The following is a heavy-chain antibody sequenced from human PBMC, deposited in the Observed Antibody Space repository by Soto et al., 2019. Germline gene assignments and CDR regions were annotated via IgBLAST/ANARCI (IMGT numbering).Heavy chain of an antibody. CDR3: ARGRNIVVVPAPSGYYFDY. Sequence: QVQLQQWGAGLLKPSETLSLTCAVYGGSFSGYYWSWIRQPPGKGLEWIGEINHSGSTNYNPSLKSRVTISVGTSKNQFSLKLSSVTAADTAVYYCARGRNIVVVPAPSGYYFDYWGQGTLVTVSS. D-gene: IGHD2-2*01. V-gene: IGHV4-34*01. CDR1: GGSFSGYY. CDR2: INHSGST. J-gene: IGHJ4*02.